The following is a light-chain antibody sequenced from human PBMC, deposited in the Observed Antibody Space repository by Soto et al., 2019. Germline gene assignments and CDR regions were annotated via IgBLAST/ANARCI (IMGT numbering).Light chain of an antibody. CDR1: QSVSSY. CDR2: DAS. J-gene: IGKJ3*01. CDR3: QKRKNWPPGFI. V-gene: IGKV3-11*01. Sequence: EIVLTQSPATLSLSPGERATLSCRASQSVSSYLAWYQQKPGQAPRLVIYDASSRATGTPARFSGSGSGTDFPLTISTLEPDDLALYYCQKRKNWPPGFIFGPGTRVDI.